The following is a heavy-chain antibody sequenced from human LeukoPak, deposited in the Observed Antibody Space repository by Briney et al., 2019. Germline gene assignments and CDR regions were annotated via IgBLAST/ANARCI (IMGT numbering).Heavy chain of an antibody. J-gene: IGHJ4*02. V-gene: IGHV5-51*01. CDR3: ARRDCSGGSCSPSGVDFDY. D-gene: IGHD2-15*01. CDR2: IYPGDSDT. CDR1: GYSFTSYW. Sequence: GESLKISCKGSGYSFTSYWIGWVRQMPGKGLEWMGIIYPGDSDTRYSPSFQGQVTISADKSISTAYLQWSSLKASDTAMYYCARRDCSGGSCSPSGVDFDYWGQGTLVTVSS.